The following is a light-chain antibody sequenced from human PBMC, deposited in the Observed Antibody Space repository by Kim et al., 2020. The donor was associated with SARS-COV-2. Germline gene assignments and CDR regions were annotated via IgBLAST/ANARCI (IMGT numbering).Light chain of an antibody. Sequence: SYELTQPPSVSVSPGQTASITCSGHKLGDKYACWYQQKPGQSPVLVIYQDNKRPSGIPERFSGSNSGNTATLTISGTQAMDEADYYCQAWDSSTVRVFGG. CDR3: QAWDSSTVRV. CDR1: KLGDKY. CDR2: QDN. J-gene: IGLJ3*02. V-gene: IGLV3-1*01.